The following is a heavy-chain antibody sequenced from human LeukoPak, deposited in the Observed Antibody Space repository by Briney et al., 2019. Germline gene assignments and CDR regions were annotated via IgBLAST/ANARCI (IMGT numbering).Heavy chain of an antibody. V-gene: IGHV1-18*01. D-gene: IGHD3-9*01. CDR2: ISAYNGNT. CDR1: GYTFTSYG. J-gene: IGHJ4*02. Sequence: ASVKVSCKASGYTFTSYGISWVRQAPGRGLEWMGWISAYNGNTNYAQKLQGRVTMTTDTSTSTAYMELRSLRSDDTAVYYCARGRKSRYFDWLLPEGYTDFDYWGQGTLVTVSS. CDR3: ARGRKSRYFDWLLPEGYTDFDY.